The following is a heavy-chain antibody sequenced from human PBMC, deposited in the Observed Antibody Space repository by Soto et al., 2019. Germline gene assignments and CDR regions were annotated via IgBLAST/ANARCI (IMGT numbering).Heavy chain of an antibody. Sequence: QSVGSLRLSCAASGFTFSSYAMHWVRQAPGKGLEWVAVISYDGSNKYYADSVKGRFTISRDNSKNTLYLQTNGLRAEDTAVYYCARDPGDYYDSSGYGSYFDYWGQGTLVTVSS. CDR1: GFTFSSYA. CDR3: ARDPGDYYDSSGYGSYFDY. CDR2: ISYDGSNK. V-gene: IGHV3-30-3*01. J-gene: IGHJ4*02. D-gene: IGHD3-22*01.